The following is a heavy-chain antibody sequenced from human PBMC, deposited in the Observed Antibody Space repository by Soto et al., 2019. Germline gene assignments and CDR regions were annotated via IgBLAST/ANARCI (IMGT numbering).Heavy chain of an antibody. CDR2: INSDGSST. Sequence: EGQLVESGGGLVQPGGSLRLSCAASGFTFSSYWMHWVRQAPGKGLVWVLRINSDGSSTSYADTVKGRFTISRDNAKTTLYLQMKSLRAEDTAVYYCVRTSLVVAAATREDYWGQGTLVPVSS. J-gene: IGHJ4*02. V-gene: IGHV3-74*01. CDR3: VRTSLVVAAATREDY. CDR1: GFTFSSYW. D-gene: IGHD2-15*01.